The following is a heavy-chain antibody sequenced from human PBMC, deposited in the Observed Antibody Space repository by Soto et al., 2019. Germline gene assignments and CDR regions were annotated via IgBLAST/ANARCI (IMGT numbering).Heavy chain of an antibody. V-gene: IGHV1-69*13. Sequence: SVKVSCKASGGTFSSYAISWVRQAPGQVLEWMGGIIPIVGTAKYAQKFQGRVTITAEESMSTAYMGLSSLRSEDTAVYYCARALIVVVTAATPNYYYYGMEVWAQGTTVTFSS. CDR2: IIPIVGTA. CDR1: GGTFSSYA. J-gene: IGHJ6*01. CDR3: ARALIVVVTAATPNYYYYGMEV. D-gene: IGHD2-2*01.